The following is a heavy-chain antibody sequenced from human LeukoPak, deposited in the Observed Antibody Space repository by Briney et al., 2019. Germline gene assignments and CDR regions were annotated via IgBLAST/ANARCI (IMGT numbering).Heavy chain of an antibody. J-gene: IGHJ6*04. CDR3: AKEASGSSRDYGMDV. Sequence: GGSLRLSCVASGFTFSSYGMHWVRQAPGKGLEWVAVISYDGSNKYYADSVKGRFTISRDNSKNTLYLQMNSLRVEDTAVYYCAKEASGSSRDYGMDVWGKGTTVTVSS. CDR2: ISYDGSNK. D-gene: IGHD3-10*01. V-gene: IGHV3-30*18. CDR1: GFTFSSYG.